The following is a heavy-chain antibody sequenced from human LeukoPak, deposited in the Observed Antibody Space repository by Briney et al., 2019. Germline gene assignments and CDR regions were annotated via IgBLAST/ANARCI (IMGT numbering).Heavy chain of an antibody. D-gene: IGHD2-2*01. CDR2: ISSSSSYI. CDR1: GFTFSSYS. CDR3: ARSCSSTSCYVWVYYYYGMDV. V-gene: IGHV3-21*01. J-gene: IGHJ6*02. Sequence: GGSLRLSCAASGFTFSSYSMNWVRQAPGKGLEWVSSISSSSSYIYYADSVKGRFTISRDNAKNSLYLQMNSLRAEDTAVYYCARSCSSTSCYVWVYYYYGMDVWGQGTTVTVSS.